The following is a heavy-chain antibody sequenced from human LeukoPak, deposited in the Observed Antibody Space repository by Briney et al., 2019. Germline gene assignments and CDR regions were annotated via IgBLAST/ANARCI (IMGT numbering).Heavy chain of an antibody. CDR3: TRDRVGGWYWLDS. D-gene: IGHD6-19*01. V-gene: IGHV4-59*01. CDR1: GGSIRSDY. CDR2: INYIGST. Sequence: SETLSLTCTVSGGSIRSDYWSWIRQPPGKGLEWIGYINYIGSTNYNPSLKSRVTISVDPSKMQISLNLRSVTIADTAVYYCTRDRVGGWYWLDSWGQGTLVTVSS. J-gene: IGHJ5*01.